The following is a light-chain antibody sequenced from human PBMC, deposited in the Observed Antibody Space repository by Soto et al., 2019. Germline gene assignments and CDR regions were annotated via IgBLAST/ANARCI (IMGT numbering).Light chain of an antibody. CDR1: QSVSSSY. CDR2: GAS. CDR3: QQYGSSPKT. J-gene: IGKJ5*01. V-gene: IGKV3-20*01. Sequence: EIVMTQSPATLSLSPGKRATLSCRASQSVSSSYLAWYQQKPGQAPRLLIYGASSRATGIPDRFSGSGSGTDFTLTISRLEPEDFAVYYCQQYGSSPKTFGQGTRLEI.